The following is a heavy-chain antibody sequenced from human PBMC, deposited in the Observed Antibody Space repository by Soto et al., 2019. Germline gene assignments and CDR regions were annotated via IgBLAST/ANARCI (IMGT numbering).Heavy chain of an antibody. Sequence: SVKVSCKASGFTFTSSAVHWVRQARGQRLEWMGWIVVYNGNTNYAQKLQDRVTITTDISTSTAYMELRSLKSDDTAVYYCARGQDIVVVPAAALDYWGQGTLVTVSS. J-gene: IGHJ4*02. CDR2: IVVYNGNT. CDR3: ARGQDIVVVPAAALDY. D-gene: IGHD2-2*01. CDR1: GFTFTSSA. V-gene: IGHV1-58*01.